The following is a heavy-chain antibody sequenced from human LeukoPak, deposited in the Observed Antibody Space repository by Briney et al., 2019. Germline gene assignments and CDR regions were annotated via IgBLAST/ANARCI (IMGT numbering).Heavy chain of an antibody. D-gene: IGHD3-3*01. V-gene: IGHV3-7*03. CDR2: INQDGSEK. J-gene: IGHJ4*02. CDR1: GFTFHNNW. Sequence: GGSLRLSCAASGFTFHNNWMSWVRQAPGKGLEWVAKINQDGSEKNYVDSVKGRFTISRDNAKNSLSLQMNSLRAEDTAVYYCARRSPLEWLSEQYYFDYWGQGTLVTVSS. CDR3: ARRSPLEWLSEQYYFDY.